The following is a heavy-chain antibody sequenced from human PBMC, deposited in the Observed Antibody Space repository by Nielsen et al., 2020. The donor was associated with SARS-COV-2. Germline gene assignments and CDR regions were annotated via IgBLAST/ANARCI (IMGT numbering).Heavy chain of an antibody. J-gene: IGHJ4*02. CDR2: ISSNVYST. V-gene: IGHV3-64D*09. D-gene: IGHD3-9*01. CDR1: GFTFSSYP. CDR3: ARVEFDIYDY. Sequence: GESLKISCSASGFTFSSYPMHWVRQAPGKGLEYVSAISSNVYSTYYADSVKGRFTISRDNSKNTLYLQMSSLRAEDTAVYYCARVEFDIYDYWGQGSLVTVSS.